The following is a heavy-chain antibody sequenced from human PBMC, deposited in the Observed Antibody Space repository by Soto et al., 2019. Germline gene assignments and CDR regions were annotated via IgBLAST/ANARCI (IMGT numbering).Heavy chain of an antibody. CDR1: GGSISSYY. J-gene: IGHJ4*02. D-gene: IGHD4-17*01. V-gene: IGHV4-59*01. Sequence: PSETLSLTCTVSGGSISSYYWSWIRQPPGKGLEWIGYIYYSGSTNYNPSLKSRVTISVDTSKNQFSLKLSSVTAADTAVYYCARFALRGYDYWGQGTLVTVSS. CDR3: ARFALRGYDY. CDR2: IYYSGST.